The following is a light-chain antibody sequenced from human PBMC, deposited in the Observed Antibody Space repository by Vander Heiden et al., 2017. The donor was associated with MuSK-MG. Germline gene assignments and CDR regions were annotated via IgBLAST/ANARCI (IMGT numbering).Light chain of an antibody. V-gene: IGKV3-20*01. CDR2: GAS. CDR3: QQYGSSPWT. J-gene: IGKJ1*01. CDR1: QSVTSNY. Sequence: EIVLTQSPGTLSLSPGERATLSCRASQSVTSNYLAWYQQKPGQAPRLLIYGASRRATAIPDRLSGSGSGTDFTLIISRLEPEDFAVYYCQQYGSSPWTFGQGTKLEIK.